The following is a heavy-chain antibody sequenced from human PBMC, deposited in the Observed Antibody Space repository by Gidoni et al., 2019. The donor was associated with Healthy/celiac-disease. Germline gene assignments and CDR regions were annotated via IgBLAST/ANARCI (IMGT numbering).Heavy chain of an antibody. CDR2: ISYDGSNK. Sequence: QVQLVESGGGVVQPGRSLRLSCAASGFTFSSYGMHWVRQAPGKGLEWVAVISYDGSNKYYADSVKGRFTISRDNSKNTLYLQMNSLSAEDTAVYYCAKDLAGVKGAWGQGTLVTVSS. CDR3: AKDLAGVKGA. J-gene: IGHJ5*02. CDR1: GFTFSSYG. D-gene: IGHD7-27*01. V-gene: IGHV3-30*18.